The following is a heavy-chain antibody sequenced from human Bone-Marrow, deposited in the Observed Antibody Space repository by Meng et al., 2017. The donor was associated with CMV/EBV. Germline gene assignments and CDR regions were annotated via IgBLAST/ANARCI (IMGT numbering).Heavy chain of an antibody. D-gene: IGHD3-3*02. CDR3: TASPAPGIYY. J-gene: IGHJ4*02. Sequence: GGSLRLSCAASGFTFSNAWLSWVRQAPGKGLEWVGRIKSKTHGGTTDYAAPVKGRFTISRDDSKNTLYLQMNSLKTEDTAVYYCTASPAPGIYYWGQGTLVAFSS. CDR2: IKSKTHGGTT. CDR1: GFTFSNAW. V-gene: IGHV3-15*01.